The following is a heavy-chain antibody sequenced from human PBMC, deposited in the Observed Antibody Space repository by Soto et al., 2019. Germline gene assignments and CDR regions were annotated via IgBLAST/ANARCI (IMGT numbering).Heavy chain of an antibody. Sequence: ASVKVSCKASGDTFTNYDINWVRQATGQGLEWMGWMNPMCGNASYAQKFQGRVTMTRDESTSTAYMELSSLRSEDTAVYYCASLGYSYGYFEYWGQGTLVTVSS. CDR3: ASLGYSYGYFEY. J-gene: IGHJ4*02. V-gene: IGHV1-8*01. CDR2: MNPMCGNA. D-gene: IGHD5-18*01. CDR1: GDTFTNYD.